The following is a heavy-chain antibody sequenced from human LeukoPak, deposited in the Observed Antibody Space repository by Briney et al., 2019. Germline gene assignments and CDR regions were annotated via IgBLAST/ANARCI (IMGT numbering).Heavy chain of an antibody. D-gene: IGHD3-3*01. J-gene: IGHJ4*02. Sequence: ASVKVSCKASGGTFSSYAISWVRQAPGQGLEWMGRIIPILGIANYAQKFQGRVTITADKSTSTAYMELSSLRAEDMAVYYCARVRDFWSGGGDYWGQGTLVTVSS. CDR1: GGTFSSYA. V-gene: IGHV1-69*04. CDR3: ARVRDFWSGGGDY. CDR2: IIPILGIA.